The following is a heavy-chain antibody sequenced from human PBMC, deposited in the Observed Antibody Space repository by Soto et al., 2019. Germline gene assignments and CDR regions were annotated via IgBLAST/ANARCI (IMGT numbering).Heavy chain of an antibody. J-gene: IGHJ4*02. V-gene: IGHV1-69*01. CDR3: GPYRDSYRSGNYFNPVDH. CDR2: IIPIFGTP. Sequence: QVQLVQSGAEVKKPGSSVKVSCKASGGIFSTYAISWLRQAPGQGLEWMGGIIPIFGTPNYAQRFQGRVTITAKESTTTSYMDLITLIAEDTAVYYCGPYRDSYRSGNYFNPVDHWGAGALVTVYS. CDR1: GGIFSTYA. D-gene: IGHD3-10*01.